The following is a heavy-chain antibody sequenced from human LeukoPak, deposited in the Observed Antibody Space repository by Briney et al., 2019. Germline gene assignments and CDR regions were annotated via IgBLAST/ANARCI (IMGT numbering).Heavy chain of an antibody. D-gene: IGHD3-16*01. CDR3: ARVKITYPGLYYFDY. V-gene: IGHV4-34*01. Sequence: SETLSLTCAVYGGSFSGYYWSWIRQPPGKGLEWIGEINHSRSTNYNPSLKSRVTISVDTSKNQFSLKLSSVTAADTAVYYCARVKITYPGLYYFDYWGQGTLVTVSS. CDR1: GGSFSGYY. CDR2: INHSRST. J-gene: IGHJ4*02.